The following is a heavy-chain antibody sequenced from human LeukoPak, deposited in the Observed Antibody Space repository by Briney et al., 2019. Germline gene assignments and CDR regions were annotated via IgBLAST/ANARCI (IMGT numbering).Heavy chain of an antibody. CDR1: GYSISSGYY. CDR2: IYHSGST. CDR3: ARNRGGPSLMATIIWGFDY. J-gene: IGHJ4*02. D-gene: IGHD5-12*01. Sequence: SETLSLTCTVSGYSISSGYYWGWIRQPPGKGLEWIGSIYHSGSTYYNPSLKSRVTISVDTSKNQFSLKLSSVTAADTAVYYCARNRGGPSLMATIIWGFDYWGQGTLVTVSS. V-gene: IGHV4-38-2*02.